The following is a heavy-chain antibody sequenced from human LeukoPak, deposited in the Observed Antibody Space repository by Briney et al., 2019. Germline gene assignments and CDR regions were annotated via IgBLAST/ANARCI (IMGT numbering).Heavy chain of an antibody. CDR1: GFTFSSYA. V-gene: IGHV3-23*01. Sequence: PGGSLRLSCAASGFTFSSYAMSWVRQAPGKGLEWVSAISGSGGSTYYADSVKGRFTISRDNSKNTLYLQMNSLGAEDTAVYYCAKDRREDLNWDYWGQGTLVTVSS. D-gene: IGHD3/OR15-3a*01. CDR2: ISGSGGST. CDR3: AKDRREDLNWDY. J-gene: IGHJ4*02.